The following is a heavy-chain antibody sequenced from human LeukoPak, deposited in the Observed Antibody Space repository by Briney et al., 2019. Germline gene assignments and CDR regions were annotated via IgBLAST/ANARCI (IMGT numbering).Heavy chain of an antibody. V-gene: IGHV4-39*01. CDR3: ARHAYGDYDPLYFDY. D-gene: IGHD4-17*01. CDR2: IFYSGST. CDR1: GGSITSNGYF. Sequence: PSETLSLTCAVSGGSITSNGYFWGWIRQPPGKGLEWIGSIFYSGSTYYNPSLKSRVTISVDTSNNQFSLKLRSVTAADTAVYFCARHAYGDYDPLYFDYWGQGTLVTVSS. J-gene: IGHJ4*02.